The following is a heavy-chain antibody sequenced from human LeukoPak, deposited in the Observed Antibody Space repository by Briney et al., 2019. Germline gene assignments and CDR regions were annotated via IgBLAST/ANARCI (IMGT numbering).Heavy chain of an antibody. D-gene: IGHD2-8*01. J-gene: IGHJ3*02. CDR2: ITFDGSSK. V-gene: IGHV3-30*04. CDR1: GFTFSDYA. Sequence: GGSLRLSCAASGFTFSDYAMHWVRQAPGKGLEWVAVITFDGSSKYYGDSMKGRFTISRDNSKNTLYLQMNSLRAEDTAVYYCARNPPRTTFDIWGQGTMVTVSS. CDR3: ARNPPRTTFDI.